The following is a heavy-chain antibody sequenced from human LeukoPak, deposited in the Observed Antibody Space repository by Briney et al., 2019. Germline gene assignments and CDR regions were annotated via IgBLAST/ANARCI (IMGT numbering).Heavy chain of an antibody. D-gene: IGHD3-9*01. Sequence: GESLKISCKGSGYRFTSYWIGWVRQMPGKGLEWMGIIYPSDSDTRYSPSFQGQVSISADKSISAAYLQWSSLKASDTAIYYCTRSPDIDILTGYSRYYFDYWGQGTLVTVSS. CDR1: GYRFTSYW. J-gene: IGHJ4*02. CDR3: TRSPDIDILTGYSRYYFDY. CDR2: IYPSDSDT. V-gene: IGHV5-51*01.